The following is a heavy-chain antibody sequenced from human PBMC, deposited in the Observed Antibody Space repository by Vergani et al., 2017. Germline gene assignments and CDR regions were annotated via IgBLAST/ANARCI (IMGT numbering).Heavy chain of an antibody. CDR3: ARHRWELLLFDY. CDR1: GYSISSGYY. D-gene: IGHD1-26*01. V-gene: IGHV4-38-2*01. J-gene: IGHJ4*02. Sequence: QVQLPESGPGLVKPSETLSLTCAVSGYSISSGYYWGWIRQPPGKGLEWIGSIYHSGSTYYNPSLKSRVTISVDTSKNQFSLKLSSVTAADTAVYYCARHRWELLLFDYWGQGTLVTVSS. CDR2: IYHSGST.